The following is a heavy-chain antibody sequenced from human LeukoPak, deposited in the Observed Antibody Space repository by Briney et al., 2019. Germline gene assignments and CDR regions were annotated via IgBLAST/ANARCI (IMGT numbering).Heavy chain of an antibody. CDR2: ISSSGSTI. V-gene: IGHV3-48*03. Sequence: GGSLRLSCAASGFTFSSYEIHWVRQAPGKGLEWLSYISSSGSTIKYADSVKGRFTISRDNSKNTLYLQMNSLRAEDTAVYYCAKDSLGYSSSWPPQAIDYWGQGTLVTVSA. J-gene: IGHJ4*02. CDR1: GFTFSSYE. CDR3: AKDSLGYSSSWPPQAIDY. D-gene: IGHD6-13*01.